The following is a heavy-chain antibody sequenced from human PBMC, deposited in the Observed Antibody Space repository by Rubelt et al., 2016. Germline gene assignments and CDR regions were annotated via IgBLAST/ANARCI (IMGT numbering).Heavy chain of an antibody. CDR3: AGQFDFWSGYPLSHFDC. CDR1: GGSISGYY. V-gene: IGHV4-59*08. D-gene: IGHD3-3*01. CDR2: VYDSGST. J-gene: IGHJ4*02. Sequence: QVQLQESGPGLVKPSETLSLTCTVSGGSISGYYWSWIRQSPGKGLEWIGYVYDSGSTKYNPPSKGCGPMARQTPRNSFSLKRRSVTAAYTAVYYCAGQFDFWSGYPLSHFDCWGQGTLVTVSS.